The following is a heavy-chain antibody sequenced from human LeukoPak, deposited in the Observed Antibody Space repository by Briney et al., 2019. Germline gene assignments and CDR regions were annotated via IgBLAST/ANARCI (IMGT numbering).Heavy chain of an antibody. CDR2: ISSSSSYI. V-gene: IGHV3-21*01. Sequence: GGSLRLSCAASGFTFSSYSMNWVRQAPGKGLEWVSSISSSSSYIYYADSVKGRFTISRDNAKNSLYLQMNSLRAEDTAVYYCAKVPVFSLTISEVVTDDAFDNWGQGTIVTVSS. CDR3: AKVPVFSLTISEVVTDDAFDN. J-gene: IGHJ3*02. CDR1: GFTFSSYS. D-gene: IGHD3-3*01.